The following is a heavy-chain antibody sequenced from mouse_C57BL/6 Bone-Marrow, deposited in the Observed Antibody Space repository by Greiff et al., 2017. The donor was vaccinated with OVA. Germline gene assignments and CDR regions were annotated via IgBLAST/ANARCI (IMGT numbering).Heavy chain of an antibody. CDR1: GFTFSDAW. CDR2: IRNKANNHAT. D-gene: IGHD1-2*01. V-gene: IGHV6-6*01. J-gene: IGHJ4*01. Sequence: EVKLEESGGGLVQPGGSMKLSCAASGFTFSDAWMDWVRQSPEKGLEWVAEIRNKANNHATYYAVSVKGRFTISRAASKSSVYLPIHSSRAEDTCIDCCTTLLRYAMDYWGQGTSVTVSS. CDR3: TTLLRYAMDY.